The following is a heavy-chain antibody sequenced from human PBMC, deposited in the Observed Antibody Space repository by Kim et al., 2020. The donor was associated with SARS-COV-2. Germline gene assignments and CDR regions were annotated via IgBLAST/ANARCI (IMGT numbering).Heavy chain of an antibody. V-gene: IGHV3-53*01. J-gene: IGHJ6*02. CDR1: GFTVSSNH. CDR3: ARDRYNWNDGYYYGMDV. Sequence: GGSLRLSCAASGFTVSSNHMSWVRQAPGMGLEWVSVIYSGGSTYYADSVKGRFTISRDNSKNTLYLQMNSLRAEDTAVYYCARDRYNWNDGYYYGMDVWGQGTTVTISS. D-gene: IGHD1-1*01. CDR2: IYSGGST.